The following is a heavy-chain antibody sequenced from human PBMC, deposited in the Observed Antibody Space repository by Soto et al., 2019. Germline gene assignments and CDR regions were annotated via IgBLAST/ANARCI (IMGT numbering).Heavy chain of an antibody. CDR2: ISSSSSYI. V-gene: IGHV3-21*01. Sequence: GGSLRLSCAASGFTFSSYSMNWVRQAPGKGLEWVSSISSSSSYIYYADSVKGRFTISRDNAKNSLYLQMNSLRAEDTAVYYCARVLDDILTGSKQFDPWGQGTLVTVSS. CDR1: GFTFSSYS. CDR3: ARVLDDILTGSKQFDP. J-gene: IGHJ5*02. D-gene: IGHD3-9*01.